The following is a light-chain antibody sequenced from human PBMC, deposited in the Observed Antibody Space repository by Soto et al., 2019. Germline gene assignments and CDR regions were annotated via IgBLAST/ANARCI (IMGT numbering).Light chain of an antibody. Sequence: IKMTHSASSLSDYAGDRVTITCRASQGISTYLNWYQQKPGKAPKLLIYAASSLQSGVPSRFSGSGSGTEFTLTISSLQPEDFATYYCQQSYSTRSTSCQGTRLEI. CDR2: AAS. CDR1: QGISTY. CDR3: QQSYSTRST. V-gene: IGKV1-39*01. J-gene: IGKJ5*01.